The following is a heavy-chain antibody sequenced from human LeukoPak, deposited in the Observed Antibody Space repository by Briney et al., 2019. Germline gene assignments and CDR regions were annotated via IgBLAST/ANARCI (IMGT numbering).Heavy chain of an antibody. CDR1: GGSFSGYY. CDR3: ARKASGSYLFDY. D-gene: IGHD1-26*01. Sequence: SETLSLTCAVYGGSFSGYYWSWIRQPPGKGLEWIGEINHSGSTNYNPSLKSRVTISVDTSKNQLSLKLSSVTAADTAVYYCARKASGSYLFDYWGQGTLVTVSS. CDR2: INHSGST. V-gene: IGHV4-34*01. J-gene: IGHJ4*02.